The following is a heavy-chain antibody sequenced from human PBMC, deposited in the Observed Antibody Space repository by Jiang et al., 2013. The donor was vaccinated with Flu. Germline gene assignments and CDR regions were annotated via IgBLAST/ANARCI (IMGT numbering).Heavy chain of an antibody. CDR3: ARKREQQPPDFVDY. J-gene: IGHJ4*02. V-gene: IGHV3-30*01. D-gene: IGHD6-13*01. CDR2: ISYDGSNK. Sequence: QLVESGGGVVQPGRSLRLSCAASGFTFSSYAMHWVRQAPGKGLEWVAVISYDGSNKYYADSVKGRFTISRDNSKNTLYLQMNSLRAEDTAVYYCARKREQQPPDFVDYWGQGTLVTVSS. CDR1: GFTFSSYA.